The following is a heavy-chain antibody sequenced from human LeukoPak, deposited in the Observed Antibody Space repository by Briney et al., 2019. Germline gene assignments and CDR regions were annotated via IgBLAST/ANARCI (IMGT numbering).Heavy chain of an antibody. V-gene: IGHV3-66*01. CDR3: ARDLVGYCSSTSCYSDAFDI. D-gene: IGHD2-2*01. J-gene: IGHJ3*02. CDR2: IYSGGST. Sequence: GGSLRLSCTASGFTFGDYAMSWFRQAPGKGLEWVSVIYSGGSTYYADSVKGRFTISRDNSKNTLYLQMNSLRAEDTAVYYCARDLVGYCSSTSCYSDAFDIWGQGTMVTVSS. CDR1: GFTFGDYA.